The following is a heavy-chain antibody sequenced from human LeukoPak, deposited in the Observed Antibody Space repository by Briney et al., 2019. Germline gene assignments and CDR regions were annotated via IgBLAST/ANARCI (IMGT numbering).Heavy chain of an antibody. Sequence: GGTLRLSCAASGFTFSTYGMSWVRQAPGKGLEWVSSINNSGGSTYYADSVRGRFTISRDNSKNTLYLQMNSLRAEDTAVYYCAKDATPALGTVYMDVWGKGTTVTISS. V-gene: IGHV3-23*01. CDR1: GFTFSTYG. CDR3: AKDATPALGTVYMDV. D-gene: IGHD6-13*01. J-gene: IGHJ6*03. CDR2: INNSGGST.